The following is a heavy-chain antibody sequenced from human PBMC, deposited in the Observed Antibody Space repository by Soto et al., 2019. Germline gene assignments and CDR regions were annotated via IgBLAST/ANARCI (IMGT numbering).Heavy chain of an antibody. Sequence: QITLKESGPTLVRPTQPLTLTCSFSGFSLKTIGGSVGWIRQPPGKAMEWLALTYWDDDPRSSASLKTRPAVTQDTSNNQAVLAMTNMDAVKTGSYYWARSRAENFWRGPVDYWGLGIVVTVSS. CDR2: TYWDDDP. D-gene: IGHD3-3*01. CDR1: GFSLKTIGGS. V-gene: IGHV2-5*02. J-gene: IGHJ4*02. CDR3: ARSRAENFWRGPVDY.